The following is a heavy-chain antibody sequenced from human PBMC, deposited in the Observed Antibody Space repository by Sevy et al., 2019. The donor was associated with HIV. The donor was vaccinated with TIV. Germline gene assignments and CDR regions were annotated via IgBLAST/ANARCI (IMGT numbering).Heavy chain of an antibody. Sequence: ASVKVSCKASGYTFTSYGISWVRQAPGQGLEWMGWISAYNGNTNYAQKLQGRVTMTTDTSTSTAYMELRSLRSDDTAVYYCARDHHYDFWSGYQTTGEFDYWGQGTLVTVSS. CDR3: ARDHHYDFWSGYQTTGEFDY. J-gene: IGHJ4*02. D-gene: IGHD3-3*01. V-gene: IGHV1-18*01. CDR2: ISAYNGNT. CDR1: GYTFTSYG.